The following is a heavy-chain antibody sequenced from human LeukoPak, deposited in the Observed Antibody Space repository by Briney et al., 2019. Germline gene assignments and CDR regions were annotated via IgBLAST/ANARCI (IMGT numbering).Heavy chain of an antibody. CDR3: ATGSEITIFGEVSPVDV. J-gene: IGHJ6*04. CDR1: GYTFTGYY. Sequence: ASVKVSCKASGYTFTGYYMHWVRQAPGQGLEWMGWINPNSGGTNYAQKFQGWVTMTRDTSISTAYVELSRLRSDDTAVYYCATGSEITIFGEVSPVDVWGKGTTVTVSS. CDR2: INPNSGGT. D-gene: IGHD3-3*01. V-gene: IGHV1-2*04.